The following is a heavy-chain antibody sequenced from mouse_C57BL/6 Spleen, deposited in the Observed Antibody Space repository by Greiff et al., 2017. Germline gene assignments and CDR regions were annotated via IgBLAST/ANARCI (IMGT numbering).Heavy chain of an antibody. CDR1: GFNIKDYY. D-gene: IGHD2-1*01. CDR3: TRGNYGVYFDY. J-gene: IGHJ2*01. V-gene: IGHV14-1*01. Sequence: EVQLQQSGAELVRPGASVKLSCTASGFNIKDYYMHWVKQRPEQGLEWIGRIDPEDGDTEYAPKFQGKATMTADTSSNTAYLQLSSLTSEDTAVYYCTRGNYGVYFDYGGQGTTLTVSS. CDR2: IDPEDGDT.